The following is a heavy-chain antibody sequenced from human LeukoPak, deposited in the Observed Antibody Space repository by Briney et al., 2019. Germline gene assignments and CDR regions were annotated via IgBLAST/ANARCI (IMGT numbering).Heavy chain of an antibody. CDR3: ARAWGKAPRPYSNRGPSYFDY. J-gene: IGHJ4*02. CDR2: INPNSGGT. D-gene: IGHD4-11*01. V-gene: IGHV1-2*02. Sequence: ASVKVSCKASGYTFTGYYMHWVRQAPGQGLEWMGWINPNSGGTNYAQKFQGRVTMPRDTSISTAYMELSRLRSDDTAVYYCARAWGKAPRPYSNRGPSYFDYWGQGTLVTVSS. CDR1: GYTFTGYY.